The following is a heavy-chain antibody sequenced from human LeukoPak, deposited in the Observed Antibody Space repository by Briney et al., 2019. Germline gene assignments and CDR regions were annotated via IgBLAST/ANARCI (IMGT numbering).Heavy chain of an antibody. CDR1: GFTFSTSY. D-gene: IGHD4/OR15-4a*01. J-gene: IGHJ5*02. CDR2: IWIDGTT. CDR3: ATKYGES. Sequence: GGSLRLSCVVSGFTFSTSYMAWVRQAPGKGLECVSLIWIDGTTHYADSVMSRFTISGDNSKNTLYLQMNSLRPEDTAVYYCATKYGESWGQGTLVSLSS. V-gene: IGHV3-66*02.